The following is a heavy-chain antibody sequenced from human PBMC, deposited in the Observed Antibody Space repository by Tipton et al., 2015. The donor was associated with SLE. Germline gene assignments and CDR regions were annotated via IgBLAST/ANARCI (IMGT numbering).Heavy chain of an antibody. CDR3: ARRWLVLYYYYGMDV. CDR2: IYYSGST. D-gene: IGHD6-19*01. CDR1: GGSISSSSYY. J-gene: IGHJ6*02. Sequence: TLSLTCTVSGGSISSSSYYWGWIRQPPGKGLEWIGSIYYSGSTYYNPSLKSRVTISVDTSKNQFSLKLSSVTAADTAVYYCARRWLVLYYYYGMDVWGQGTTVTVSS. V-gene: IGHV4-39*07.